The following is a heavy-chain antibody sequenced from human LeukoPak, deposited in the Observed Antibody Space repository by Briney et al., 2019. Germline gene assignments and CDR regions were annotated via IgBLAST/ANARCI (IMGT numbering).Heavy chain of an antibody. CDR1: GGSISSYY. V-gene: IGHV4-59*01. CDR3: ARSELLWFGGVNSGFDY. CDR2: VYYSGST. D-gene: IGHD3-10*01. J-gene: IGHJ4*02. Sequence: SETLSLTCTVSGGSISSYYWSWIRQPPGKGLEWVGYVYYSGSTNYNPSLKSRVTISVDTSKSQFSLKLSSVTAADTAVYYCARSELLWFGGVNSGFDYWGQGALVTVSS.